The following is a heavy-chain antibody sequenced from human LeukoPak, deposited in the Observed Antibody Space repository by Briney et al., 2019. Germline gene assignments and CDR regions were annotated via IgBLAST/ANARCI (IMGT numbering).Heavy chain of an antibody. J-gene: IGHJ3*02. V-gene: IGHV4-59*08. CDR2: IYYSGST. CDR1: GGFISSHY. Sequence: ASETLSLTCTVSGGFISSHYWSWIRQPPGKGLEWIGYIYYSGSTNYNPSLKSRVTISVDTSKNQFSLKLSSVTAADTAVYYCARHSIEFDRFSYAFDIWGQGTMVTVSS. D-gene: IGHD3-9*01. CDR3: ARHSIEFDRFSYAFDI.